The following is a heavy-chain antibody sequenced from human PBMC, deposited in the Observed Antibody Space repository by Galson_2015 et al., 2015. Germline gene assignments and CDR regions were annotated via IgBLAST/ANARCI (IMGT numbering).Heavy chain of an antibody. D-gene: IGHD3-10*01. CDR1: GFTFSSYA. V-gene: IGHV3-23*01. J-gene: IGHJ4*02. CDR3: AKDQRYGGHYGSGSYPTPVDY. CDR2: ISGSGGST. Sequence: SLRLSCAASGFTFSSYAMSWVRQAPGKGLEWVSAISGSGGSTYYADSVKGRFTISRDNSKNTLYLQMNSLRAEDTAVYYCAKDQRYGGHYGSGSYPTPVDYWGQGTLVTVSS.